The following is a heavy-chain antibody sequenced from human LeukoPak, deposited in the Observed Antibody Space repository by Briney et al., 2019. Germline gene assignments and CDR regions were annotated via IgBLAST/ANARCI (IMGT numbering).Heavy chain of an antibody. D-gene: IGHD2-2*01. CDR3: ARRPLGYCSSTSCAGRYWFDP. J-gene: IGHJ5*02. Sequence: PSETLSLTCAVYGGSFSGYYWSWIRQPPGKGLEWIGEINHSGSTNYNPSLKSRVTMSVDTSKNQFSLKLSSVTAADTAVYYCARRPLGYCSSTSCAGRYWFDPWGQGTLVTVSS. V-gene: IGHV4-34*01. CDR2: INHSGST. CDR1: GGSFSGYY.